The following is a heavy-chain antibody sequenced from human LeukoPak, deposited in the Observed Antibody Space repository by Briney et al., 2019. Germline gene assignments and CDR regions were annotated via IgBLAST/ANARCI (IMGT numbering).Heavy chain of an antibody. CDR2: ISAGGGGT. Sequence: SGGSLRLSCATSGFTFGSHAMSWVRQAPGKGLEWVSSISAGGGGTYYADSVEGRFTISRDNSKNTLYLQMNSLRAEDTAVYYCAKGDSSSSVPYFDYWGQGTLVTVSS. CDR3: AKGDSSSSVPYFDY. CDR1: GFTFGSHA. J-gene: IGHJ4*02. D-gene: IGHD6-13*01. V-gene: IGHV3-23*01.